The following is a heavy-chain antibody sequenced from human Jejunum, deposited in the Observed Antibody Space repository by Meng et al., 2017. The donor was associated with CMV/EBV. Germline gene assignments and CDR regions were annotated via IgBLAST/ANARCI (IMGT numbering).Heavy chain of an antibody. Sequence: SGFSLNCFGMHCGRQFPGQGLVWVAVLWYDGSTKYFADSVQGRFSISRDDSKMTVYLQMNSLRAEDTAVYYCARDNDGSSHYSQFDYWGQGTLVTVSS. V-gene: IGHV3-33*01. J-gene: IGHJ4*02. CDR3: ARDNDGSSHYSQFDY. CDR2: LWYDGSTK. CDR1: GFSLNCFG. D-gene: IGHD3-22*01.